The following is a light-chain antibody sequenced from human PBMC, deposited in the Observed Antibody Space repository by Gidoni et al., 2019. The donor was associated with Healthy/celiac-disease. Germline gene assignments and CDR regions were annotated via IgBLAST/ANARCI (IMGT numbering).Light chain of an antibody. CDR3: QQSSNWPLT. CDR1: QSVSSY. J-gene: IGKJ4*01. CDR2: DAS. Sequence: EIVLSQSPATLSLSPGERATLSCRASQSVSSYLAWYQQKPGKAPRLLIYDASNRATGIPARFSGSGSGTDFTLTISSLEPEDFAVYYCQQSSNWPLTFGGXTKVEIK. V-gene: IGKV3-11*01.